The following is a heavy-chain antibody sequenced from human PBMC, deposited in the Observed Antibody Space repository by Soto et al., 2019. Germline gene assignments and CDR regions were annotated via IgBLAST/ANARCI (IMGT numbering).Heavy chain of an antibody. CDR3: ARGVRAATYYNAFDY. V-gene: IGHV3-30-3*01. CDR1: GFSFKNYA. D-gene: IGHD3-10*01. Sequence: QVQLVESGGGVVQPGSSLRHSCAASGFSFKNYAFHWVRQAPGKGLEWVALISHNDEPKIFYADSVQGRFTISRDNFKNTVYLQMNSLRDEDTAVYHCARGVRAATYYNAFDYWGQGTQVTVSS. J-gene: IGHJ4*01. CDR2: ISHNDEPKI.